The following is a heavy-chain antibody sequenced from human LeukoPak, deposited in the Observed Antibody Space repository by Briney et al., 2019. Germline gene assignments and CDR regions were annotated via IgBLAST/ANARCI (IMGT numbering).Heavy chain of an antibody. CDR2: IYHSGST. D-gene: IGHD5-12*01. CDR1: GYSISSGYY. V-gene: IGHV4-38-2*02. Sequence: PSETLSLTCTVSGYSISSGYYRGWIRQPPGKGLEWIGSIYHSGSTYYNPSLKSRVTISVDTSKNQFSLKLSSVTAADTAVYYCARDDIVATIGPDYWGQGTLVTVSS. CDR3: ARDDIVATIGPDY. J-gene: IGHJ4*02.